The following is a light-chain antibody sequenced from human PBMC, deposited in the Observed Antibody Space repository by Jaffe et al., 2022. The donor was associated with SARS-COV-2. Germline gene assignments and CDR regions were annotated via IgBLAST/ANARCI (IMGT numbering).Light chain of an antibody. CDR1: QNIGRY. Sequence: DIQMTQSPSPLSASIGDRVTIVCRASQNIGRYLNWYQERPGKAPNLLISAASTLHSGVPSKFSGSGSGTDFILTINGLQDEDFATYYCQQSFSIPFTFGPGTRV. CDR2: AAS. CDR3: QQSFSIPFT. J-gene: IGKJ3*01. V-gene: IGKV1-39*01.